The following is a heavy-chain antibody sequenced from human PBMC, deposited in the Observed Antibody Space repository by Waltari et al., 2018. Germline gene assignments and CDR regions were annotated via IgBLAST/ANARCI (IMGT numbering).Heavy chain of an antibody. Sequence: QVQLQESGPRVVKPSETLSLTCTVSGGSITGYFWSWLCQPPGKGLEWVGYIYYGGNLKKNPSLESRVTISADPFKNQFSLDLTSVTAADTAVYFCARLGFYGGNSRYLDDSWGPGTLVTVSS. CDR3: ARLGFYGGNSRYLDDS. CDR2: IYYGGNL. D-gene: IGHD2-15*01. J-gene: IGHJ4*02. V-gene: IGHV4-59*01. CDR1: GGSITGYF.